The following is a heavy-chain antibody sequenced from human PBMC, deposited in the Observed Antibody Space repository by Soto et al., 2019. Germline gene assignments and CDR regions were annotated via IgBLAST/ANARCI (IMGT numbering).Heavy chain of an antibody. D-gene: IGHD3-22*01. CDR3: ARDSSGYYSGHDAFDI. Sequence: SETLSLTCTVSGVSISSYYWIWIRQPPGKGLEWIGYIYYSGSTYYNPSLKSRVTISVDTSKNQFSLKLSSVTAADTAVYYCARDSSGYYSGHDAFDIWGQGTMVTVSS. CDR2: IYYSGST. CDR1: GVSISSYY. V-gene: IGHV4-59*12. J-gene: IGHJ3*02.